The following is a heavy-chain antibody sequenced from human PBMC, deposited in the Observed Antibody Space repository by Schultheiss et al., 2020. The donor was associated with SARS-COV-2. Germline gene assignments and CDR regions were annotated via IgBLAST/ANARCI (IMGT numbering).Heavy chain of an antibody. D-gene: IGHD3-16*01. V-gene: IGHV4-4*02. CDR3: ARDGGGFQH. CDR2: IYYSGST. Sequence: SETQSLTCAVSGGSISSSNWWSWVRQPPGKGLEWIGYIYYSGSTNYNPSLKSRVTISVDTSKNQFSLKLSSVTAADTAVYYCARDGGGFQHWGQGTLVTVSS. CDR1: GGSISSSNW. J-gene: IGHJ1*01.